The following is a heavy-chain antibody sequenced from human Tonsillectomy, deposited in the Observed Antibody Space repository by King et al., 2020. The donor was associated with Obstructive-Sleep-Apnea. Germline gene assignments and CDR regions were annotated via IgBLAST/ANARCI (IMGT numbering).Heavy chain of an antibody. D-gene: IGHD1-20*01. CDR3: ARDWGINGIEGDY. J-gene: IGHJ4*02. Sequence: QLVQSGAGVKRPGASVKVSCKASGYIFTDYYMHWVRQAPGQGLEWMGWISPNSGGTNYAETFQGRVSMTRDTFISTVYMELSSLKFDDTAVYYCARDWGINGIEGDYWGQGTLVTVSS. V-gene: IGHV1-2*02. CDR1: GYIFTDYY. CDR2: ISPNSGGT.